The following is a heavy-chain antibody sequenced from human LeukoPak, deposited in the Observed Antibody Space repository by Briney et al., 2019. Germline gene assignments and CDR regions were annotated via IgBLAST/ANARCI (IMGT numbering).Heavy chain of an antibody. CDR3: ARRVYYDFWSGYQRGLYYFDY. Sequence: AGESLKISCKGSGYSFTSYWIGWVRQMPGKGLEWMGTIYPGDSDTRYSPSFQGQVTISADKSISTAYLQWSSLKASDTAMYYCARRVYYDFWSGYQRGLYYFDYWGQGTLVTVSS. J-gene: IGHJ4*02. CDR1: GYSFTSYW. CDR2: IYPGDSDT. V-gene: IGHV5-51*01. D-gene: IGHD3-3*01.